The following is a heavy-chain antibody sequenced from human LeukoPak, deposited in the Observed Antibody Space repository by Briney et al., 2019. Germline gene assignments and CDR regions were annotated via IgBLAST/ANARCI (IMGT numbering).Heavy chain of an antibody. J-gene: IGHJ4*02. CDR2: IYYSGST. CDR1: GGSISSTNYY. CDR3: ARRDQAIDY. V-gene: IGHV4-39*01. Sequence: PSETLSLTCPVSGGSISSTNYYWGWIRQPPGKGLEWIGSIYYSGSTYYNPSLKSRVTISIDTSKNQFSLKLTSVTAADTSVYYCARRDQAIDYWGQGTLVTVSS. D-gene: IGHD5-24*01.